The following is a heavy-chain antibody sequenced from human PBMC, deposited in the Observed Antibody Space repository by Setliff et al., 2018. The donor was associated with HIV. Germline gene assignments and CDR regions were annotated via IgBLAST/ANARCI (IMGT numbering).Heavy chain of an antibody. Sequence: ASVKVSCKASGYSFSDDYMHWVRQAPGQGLEWMGWINPNSGDTNYAQKFQGRVTMTRDTSVSTVYMELSRLISDDTAVYYCVRDRTHQNWGSRGYYYMDVWGKGTTVTVSS. J-gene: IGHJ6*03. D-gene: IGHD7-27*01. CDR1: GYSFSDDY. CDR3: VRDRTHQNWGSRGYYYMDV. CDR2: INPNSGDT. V-gene: IGHV1-2*02.